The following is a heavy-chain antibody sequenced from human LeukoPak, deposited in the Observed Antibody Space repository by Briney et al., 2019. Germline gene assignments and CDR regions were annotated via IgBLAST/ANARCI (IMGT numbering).Heavy chain of an antibody. CDR2: IYYSGGT. CDR3: ARDPPYGMDV. J-gene: IGHJ6*02. CDR1: GGSISSYY. Sequence: PSETLSLTCTVSGGSISSYYWSWIRQPPGKGLEWIGYIYYSGGTNYNPSLKSRVTISVDTSKNQFSLKLSSVTAADTAVYYCARDPPYGMDVWGQGTTVTVSS. V-gene: IGHV4-59*01.